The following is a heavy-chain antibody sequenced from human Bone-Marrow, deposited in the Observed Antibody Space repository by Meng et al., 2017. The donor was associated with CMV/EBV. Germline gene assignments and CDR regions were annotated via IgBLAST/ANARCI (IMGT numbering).Heavy chain of an antibody. D-gene: IGHD3-3*01. CDR3: AIDIERFMEWYGAFDI. CDR1: GFTVSSNY. Sequence: ESLKISCAASGFTVSSNYMSWVRQAPGKGLEWVSVIYSGGSTYYADSVKGRFTISRDNSKNTLYLQMNSLRAEDTAVYYGAIDIERFMEWYGAFDIWGQGTTVTVSS. J-gene: IGHJ3*02. CDR2: IYSGGST. V-gene: IGHV3-53*01.